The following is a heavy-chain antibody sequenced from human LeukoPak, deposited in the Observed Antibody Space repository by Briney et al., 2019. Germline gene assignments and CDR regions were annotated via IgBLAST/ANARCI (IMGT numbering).Heavy chain of an antibody. V-gene: IGHV1-69*13. D-gene: IGHD6-19*01. Sequence: ASVKVSCKASGGTFSSYAISWVRQAPGQGLEWMGGIIPIFGTANYAQKFQGRVTITADESTSTAYMELSSLRSEDTAVYYCARDHSSIAVAGSFDYWGQGTLVTVSS. CDR2: IIPIFGTA. J-gene: IGHJ4*02. CDR1: GGTFSSYA. CDR3: ARDHSSIAVAGSFDY.